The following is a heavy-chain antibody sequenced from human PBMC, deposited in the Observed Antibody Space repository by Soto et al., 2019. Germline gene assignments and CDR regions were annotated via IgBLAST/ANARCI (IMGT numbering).Heavy chain of an antibody. D-gene: IGHD3-3*01. J-gene: IGHJ4*02. CDR2: ISSSGRQT. Sequence: EVQLLESGGTLVQLGGSLRLSCAASGFTFSNYAMSWVRQAPGKGLEWVSAISSSGRQTYYADSVRGRFTILRDNSKNALYLQMSSLRAGDTAVYYCAKDRTTFGVINQYFFYSWGQGTLVAVYS. CDR1: GFTFSNYA. V-gene: IGHV3-23*01. CDR3: AKDRTTFGVINQYFFYS.